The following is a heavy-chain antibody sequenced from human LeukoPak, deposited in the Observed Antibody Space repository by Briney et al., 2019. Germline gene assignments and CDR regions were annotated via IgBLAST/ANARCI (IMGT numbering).Heavy chain of an antibody. J-gene: IGHJ4*02. V-gene: IGHV3-74*01. CDR1: GFTFSSYW. CDR3: ARGFGSGSSLPFDY. CDR2: IESDGSGT. Sequence: GGSLRLSCVASGFTFSSYWMHWVRQAPGKGLVWVSRIESDGSGTSYADSVKGRFTISRDNAKNTPSLQMSSLRAEDTAVYYCARGFGSGSSLPFDYWGQGTLVTASS. D-gene: IGHD3-10*01.